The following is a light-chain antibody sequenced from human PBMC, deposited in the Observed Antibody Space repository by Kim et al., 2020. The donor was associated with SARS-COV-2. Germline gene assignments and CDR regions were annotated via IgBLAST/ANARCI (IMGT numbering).Light chain of an antibody. V-gene: IGLV2-23*01. CDR3: CSYAGSRV. CDR2: EGS. J-gene: IGLJ3*02. CDR1: SSDVGSYNL. Sequence: QSALTQPASVSGSPGQSITISCTGTSSDVGSYNLVSWYQQYPGKAPKLMIYEGSKRPSRVSNRFSGSKSGNTASLTISGLQAEDEADYYCCSYAGSRVFGGGTQLTVL.